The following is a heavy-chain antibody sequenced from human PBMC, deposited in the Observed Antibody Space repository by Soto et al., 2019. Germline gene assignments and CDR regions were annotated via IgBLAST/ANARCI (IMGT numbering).Heavy chain of an antibody. CDR2: IYYSGST. Sequence: QVQLQESGPGLVKPSETLSLTCTVSGGSVSSGSYYWSWIRQPPGKGLEWIGYIYYSGSTNYNPSLKSRVTISVDTSKNQFSLKLSSVTAADTAVYYCARESNDFYPEARAHDYWGQGTLVTVSS. V-gene: IGHV4-61*01. D-gene: IGHD3-3*01. CDR1: GGSVSSGSYY. J-gene: IGHJ4*02. CDR3: ARESNDFYPEARAHDY.